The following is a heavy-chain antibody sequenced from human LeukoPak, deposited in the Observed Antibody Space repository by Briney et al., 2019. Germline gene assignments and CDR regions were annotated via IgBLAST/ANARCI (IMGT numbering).Heavy chain of an antibody. Sequence: GGSLRLSCAASGFTFSSYGMHWVRQAPGKGLEWVAFIRYDGSNKYYADSVKGRFTISRDNSKNTLYLQMNSLRAEDTAVYYCAKAPLFRGYCSSTSCYGLNDAFDIWGQGTMVTVSS. CDR3: AKAPLFRGYCSSTSCYGLNDAFDI. V-gene: IGHV3-30*02. CDR1: GFTFSSYG. CDR2: IRYDGSNK. D-gene: IGHD2-2*01. J-gene: IGHJ3*02.